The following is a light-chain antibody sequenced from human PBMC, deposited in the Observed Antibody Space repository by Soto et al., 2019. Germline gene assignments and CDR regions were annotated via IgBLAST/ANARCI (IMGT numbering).Light chain of an antibody. J-gene: IGKJ4*01. Sequence: EIVLTQSTATLSLSPGERATLSCRASQSVSSYLAWYQQKPAQAPRLLIYDASTRATVIPARFSGSGSGTDFSLTISSLEPEDFAVYYCQQRSNWPLTFGGGTKVEIK. V-gene: IGKV3-11*01. CDR3: QQRSNWPLT. CDR1: QSVSSY. CDR2: DAS.